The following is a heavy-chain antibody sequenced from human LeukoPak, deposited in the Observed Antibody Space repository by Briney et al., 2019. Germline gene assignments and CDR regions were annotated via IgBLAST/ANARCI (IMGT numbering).Heavy chain of an antibody. V-gene: IGHV3-21*01. CDR2: ISSGSTYM. Sequence: GGSLRLSCAASGFTFSSYSMNWVRQAPGKGLEWVSSISSGSTYMYYADSVKGRFTISRDNAKNSLYLQMNSLRADDTAVYYCARDKIVGPTTLDYWGQGTLVTVSS. D-gene: IGHD1-26*01. J-gene: IGHJ4*02. CDR3: ARDKIVGPTTLDY. CDR1: GFTFSSYS.